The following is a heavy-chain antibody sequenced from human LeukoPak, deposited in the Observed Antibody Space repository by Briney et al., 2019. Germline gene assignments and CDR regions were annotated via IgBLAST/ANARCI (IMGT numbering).Heavy chain of an antibody. CDR1: GFTFSSYA. D-gene: IGHD2/OR15-2a*01. CDR2: ISGSGGST. Sequence: PGGSLRLSCAASGFTFSSYAMSWVRQAPGKGLEWGSAISGSGGSTYYADSVKGRFTISRDNSKNTLHLQMNSLTAEDPAVYSSATATSGDKDVWGQGPTVTASS. V-gene: IGHV3-23*01. J-gene: IGHJ6*02. CDR3: ATATSGDKDV.